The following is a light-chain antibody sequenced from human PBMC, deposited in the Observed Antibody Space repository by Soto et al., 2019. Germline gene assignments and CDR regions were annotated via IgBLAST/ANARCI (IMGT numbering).Light chain of an antibody. V-gene: IGKV3-15*01. CDR2: GAS. CDR3: QQYDKWPPT. J-gene: IGKJ1*01. CDR1: QSVSRI. Sequence: EIVMTQSPATLSVSPGERTTLSFGASQSVSRILAWYQQKPGQAPRLLIYGASTRATGIPVRFSGSGSGTEFTLTISSLQSEDFAVYYCQQYDKWPPTFGQGTKVDIK.